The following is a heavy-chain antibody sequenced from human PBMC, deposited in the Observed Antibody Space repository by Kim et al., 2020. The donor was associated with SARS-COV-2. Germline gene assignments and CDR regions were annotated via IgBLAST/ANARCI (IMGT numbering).Heavy chain of an antibody. D-gene: IGHD6-19*01. CDR3: ARGAPDIAVADWFDP. Sequence: DSVKGRFTISRDNAKNSLYLQMNSLRAEDTAVYYCARGAPDIAVADWFDPWGQGTLVTVSS. J-gene: IGHJ5*02. V-gene: IGHV3-11*06.